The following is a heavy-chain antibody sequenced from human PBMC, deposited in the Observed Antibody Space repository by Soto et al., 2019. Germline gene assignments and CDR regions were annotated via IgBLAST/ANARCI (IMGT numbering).Heavy chain of an antibody. J-gene: IGHJ6*02. D-gene: IGHD3-9*01. V-gene: IGHV4-34*01. Sequence: PSETLSLTCAVYGGSFSGYYWSWIRQPPGKGLEWIGEINHSGSTNYNPSLKSRVTISVDTSKNQFSLKLSSVTAADTAVYYCARGGIGYDILTGYYHYYYYGMDVWGQGTTVTFSS. CDR3: ARGGIGYDILTGYYHYYYYGMDV. CDR2: INHSGST. CDR1: GGSFSGYY.